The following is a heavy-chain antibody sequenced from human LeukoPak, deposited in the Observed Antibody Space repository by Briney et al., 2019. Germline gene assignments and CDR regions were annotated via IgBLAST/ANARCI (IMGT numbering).Heavy chain of an antibody. V-gene: IGHV4-4*07. CDR2: IYTGGTT. CDR1: GGSINNYY. J-gene: IGHJ4*02. D-gene: IGHD4-23*01. CDR3: ARDPNSAL. Sequence: SETLSLTCIVSGGSINNYYRSWIRQPAGKGLEWIGRIYTGGTTNYNPSLKSRVTISADTSKNQFSLRLSSVTAADTAVYYCARDPNSALWGQGTLVTVSS.